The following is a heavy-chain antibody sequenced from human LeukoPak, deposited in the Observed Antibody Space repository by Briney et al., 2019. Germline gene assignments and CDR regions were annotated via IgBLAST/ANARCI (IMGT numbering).Heavy chain of an antibody. CDR2: IYHSGST. V-gene: IGHV4-4*02. J-gene: IGHJ3*02. Sequence: SETLSLTCAVSGGSISSSNWWSWVRQPPGKGLEWIGEIYHSGSTNYNPSLKSRVTISVDKSKNQFSLKLSSVTAADTAVYYCARVFYYDSSGYRWPDAFDIWGQGTMVTVSS. CDR1: GGSISSSNW. D-gene: IGHD3-22*01. CDR3: ARVFYYDSSGYRWPDAFDI.